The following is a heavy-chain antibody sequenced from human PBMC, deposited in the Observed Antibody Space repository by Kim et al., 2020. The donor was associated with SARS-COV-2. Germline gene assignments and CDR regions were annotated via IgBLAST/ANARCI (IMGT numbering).Heavy chain of an antibody. CDR1: GGTFSSYA. V-gene: IGHV1-69*13. CDR3: ARLGSGSYFGWKWFDP. Sequence: SVKVSCKASGGTFSSYAISWVRQAPGQGLEWMGGIIPIFGTANYAQKFQGRVTITADESTSTAYMELSSLRSEDTAVYYCARLGSGSYFGWKWFDPWGQGTLVTVSS. D-gene: IGHD3-10*01. J-gene: IGHJ5*02. CDR2: IIPIFGTA.